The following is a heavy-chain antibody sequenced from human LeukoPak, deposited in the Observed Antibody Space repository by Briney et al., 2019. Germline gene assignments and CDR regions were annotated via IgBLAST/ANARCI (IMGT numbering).Heavy chain of an antibody. J-gene: IGHJ3*02. CDR2: IYTPGT. V-gene: IGHV4-61*02. D-gene: IGHD3-22*01. Sequence: SETLSLTCTVSAGSINSGGYYWSWIRQPAGKGLEGIGRIYTPGTNYNYNPSLKSRVTISIDTSKNQFSLKLTSVTAADTAVYYYARGIGTSYDSSRDAFDIWGQGTMVTVSS. CDR1: AGSINSGGYY. CDR3: ARGIGTSYDSSRDAFDI.